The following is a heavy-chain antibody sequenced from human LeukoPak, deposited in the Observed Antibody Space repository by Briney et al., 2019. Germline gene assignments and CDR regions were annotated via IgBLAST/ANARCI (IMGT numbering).Heavy chain of an antibody. V-gene: IGHV4-31*03. CDR3: ARVWPEQWDFDY. D-gene: IGHD1-14*01. CDR1: GGSISSGGYY. Sequence: SETLSLTCTVSGGSISSGGYYWSWIRQHPGKGLEWIGYIYYSGSTYYNPSLKSRVTISVDTSKNQFSLKLSSVTAADTAVYYSARVWPEQWDFDYWGQGTLVTVSS. J-gene: IGHJ4*02. CDR2: IYYSGST.